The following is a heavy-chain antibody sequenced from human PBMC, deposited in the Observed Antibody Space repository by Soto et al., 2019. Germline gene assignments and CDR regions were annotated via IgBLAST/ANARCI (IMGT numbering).Heavy chain of an antibody. CDR1: GFTFSSYI. J-gene: IGHJ5*02. Sequence: GGSLRLSCAASGFTFSSYIMTWVRQAPGKGLEWVSTISSGSSYIYYADSVKGRFTISRDDANNSLYLQMNSLRADDTAVYYCARDSRGSGWYGGFDPWGQGTLVTVSS. CDR2: ISSGSSYI. V-gene: IGHV3-21*01. CDR3: ARDSRGSGWYGGFDP. D-gene: IGHD6-19*01.